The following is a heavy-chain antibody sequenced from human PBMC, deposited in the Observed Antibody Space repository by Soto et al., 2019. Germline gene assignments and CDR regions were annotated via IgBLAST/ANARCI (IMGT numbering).Heavy chain of an antibody. Sequence: GGSLRLSCSASGFTFSNFVMHWVRQAPGKGLEYVAAITGNGASIYYTDHVKGRFTISRDNAKNTLSLQMNSLRVEDRAAYYCVKDRDSSSPLYSMDVWGQGTPVTVSS. V-gene: IGHV3-64D*06. CDR2: ITGNGASI. D-gene: IGHD6-6*01. J-gene: IGHJ6*02. CDR1: GFTFSNFV. CDR3: VKDRDSSSPLYSMDV.